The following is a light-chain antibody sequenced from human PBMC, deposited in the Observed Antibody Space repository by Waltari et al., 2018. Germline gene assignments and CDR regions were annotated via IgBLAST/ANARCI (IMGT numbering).Light chain of an antibody. CDR3: QQYTNWPLT. J-gene: IGKJ4*01. Sequence: EIVLTQSPATLSVSPGDRATLSCWASQSIRSTLAWYQQKPGQAPRLLIYDASTRATGIPVRFSGSGSGTYFTLTISSLQSEDFAVYYCQQYTNWPLTFGGGTKVEI. CDR2: DAS. V-gene: IGKV3D-15*01. CDR1: QSIRST.